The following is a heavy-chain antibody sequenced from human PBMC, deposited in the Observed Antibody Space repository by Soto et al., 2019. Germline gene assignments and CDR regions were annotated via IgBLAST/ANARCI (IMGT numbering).Heavy chain of an antibody. CDR1: GFTFSSYG. D-gene: IGHD6-6*01. V-gene: IGHV3-33*01. J-gene: IGHJ6*02. CDR2: IWYDGSNK. Sequence: QVQLVESGGGVVQPGRSLRLSCAASGFTFSSYGMHWVRQAPGKGLEWVAVIWYDGSNKYYADSVKGRFTISRDNSKNALYLQMNSLRAEGTAVYYCAREIAARPGFYYYYGMDVWGQGTTVTVSS. CDR3: AREIAARPGFYYYYGMDV.